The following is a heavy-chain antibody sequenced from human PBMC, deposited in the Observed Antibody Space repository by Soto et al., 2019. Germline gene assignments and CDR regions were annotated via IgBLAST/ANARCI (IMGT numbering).Heavy chain of an antibody. D-gene: IGHD3-10*01. J-gene: IGHJ4*02. CDR3: ARDRIIDF. CDR1: GFTFSSYS. Sequence: GGSLILSCAAAGFTFSSYSMDWVRQAPGKGLEWVSSISIDTDYTYYADSVKGRFTISRDNAKNSLYLQMSGLRAEDTAVYYCARDRIIDFWGQGALVTVSS. V-gene: IGHV3-21*01. CDR2: ISIDTDYT.